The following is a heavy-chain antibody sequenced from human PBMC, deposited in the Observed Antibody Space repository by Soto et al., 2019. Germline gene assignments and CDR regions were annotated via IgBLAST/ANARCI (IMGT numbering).Heavy chain of an antibody. CDR1: GGSISSGGYY. V-gene: IGHV4-31*03. D-gene: IGHD3-10*01. CDR3: ARDRVAYYYCSRSRDPNWFVP. J-gene: IGHJ5*02. Sequence: SETLSLTCTVSGGSISSGGYYWSWIRQHPGKGLEWIGYIYYSGSTYYNPSLKSRVTISVDTSKNQFSLKLSSVTAADTAVYYCARDRVAYYYCSRSRDPNWFVPWGPRTLGNGS. CDR2: IYYSGST.